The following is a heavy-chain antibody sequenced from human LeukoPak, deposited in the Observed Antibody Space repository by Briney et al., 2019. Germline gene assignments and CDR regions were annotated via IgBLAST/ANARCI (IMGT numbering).Heavy chain of an antibody. CDR3: ARVNCSGGSCYFDY. Sequence: SETLSLTCTVSGGSISSYYWSWIRQPPGKGLEWIGYIYYSGSTNYNPSLKSRVTISVDTSKNQFSLKLSSVTAADTAVYYCARVNCSGGSCYFDYWGQGTLVTVSS. CDR2: IYYSGST. V-gene: IGHV4-59*01. D-gene: IGHD2-15*01. J-gene: IGHJ4*02. CDR1: GGSISSYY.